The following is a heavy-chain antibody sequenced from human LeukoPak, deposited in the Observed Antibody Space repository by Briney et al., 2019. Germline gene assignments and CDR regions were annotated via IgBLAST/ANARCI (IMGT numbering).Heavy chain of an antibody. D-gene: IGHD2-21*01. V-gene: IGHV3-7*01. CDR1: GFTFSSYW. CDR2: IKQDGSEK. J-gene: IGHJ6*02. Sequence: GGSLRLSCTASGFTFSSYWMSWVRQAPGKGLEWVANIKQDGSEKDYVDSVKGRFTISRDNAKNSLYQQMNSLRAEDTAVYYCAKYCGGDCYGMDVWGQGTTVTVSS. CDR3: AKYCGGDCYGMDV.